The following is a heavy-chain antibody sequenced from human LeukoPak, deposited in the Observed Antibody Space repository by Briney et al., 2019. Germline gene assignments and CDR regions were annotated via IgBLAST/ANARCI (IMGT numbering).Heavy chain of an antibody. J-gene: IGHJ4*02. CDR2: ISWNRGSI. CDR1: GFTFDDYA. D-gene: IGHD1-14*01. V-gene: IGHV3-9*01. Sequence: GRSLRLSCAASGFTFDDYAMHWVRQAPGKGLEWVSGISWNRGSIGYADSVKGRFTISRDNAKNSLYLQMNSLRAEDTALYYCAKDLNGWVITGFDYWGQGTLVTVSS. CDR3: AKDLNGWVITGFDY.